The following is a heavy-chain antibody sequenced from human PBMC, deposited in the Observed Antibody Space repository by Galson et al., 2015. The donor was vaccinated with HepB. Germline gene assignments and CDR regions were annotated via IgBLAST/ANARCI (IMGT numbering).Heavy chain of an antibody. D-gene: IGHD2-2*01. Sequence: SVKVSCKASGYTFTTYGINWVRQAPGQGLEWMGWISAYNGNTNYAQKLQGRVTMTTDTSTSTAYMELRSLRSDDTAVYYCARLWYQLAHYYGMDVWGQGTTVTVSS. J-gene: IGHJ6*02. CDR1: GYTFTTYG. CDR3: ARLWYQLAHYYGMDV. CDR2: ISAYNGNT. V-gene: IGHV1-18*01.